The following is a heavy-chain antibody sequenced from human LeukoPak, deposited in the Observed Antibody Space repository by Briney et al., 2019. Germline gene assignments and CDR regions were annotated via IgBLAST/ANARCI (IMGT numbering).Heavy chain of an antibody. CDR2: IYTRGSS. CDR1: GGSISSSS. J-gene: IGHJ3*02. CDR3: ARLKSGNDAFHI. D-gene: IGHD6-25*01. V-gene: IGHV4-4*07. Sequence: PSETLSLTCTVSGGSISSSSWNWIRQPAGKGLEWIWRIYTRGSSDYNPSPTSRVTTSVDTSTNKSPLMLTSVAADDTAGFYCARLKSGNDAFHIWGQGTMVTVSS.